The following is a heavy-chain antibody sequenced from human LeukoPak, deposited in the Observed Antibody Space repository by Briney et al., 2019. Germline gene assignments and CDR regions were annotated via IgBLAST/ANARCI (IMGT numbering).Heavy chain of an antibody. CDR3: ARSNPEIGRLIDY. CDR2: IYHSGST. Sequence: SGTLSLTCAVSGYSISSGYYWGWIRQPPGKGLEWIGSIYHSGSTYYNPSLKSRVTISVDTSKNQFSLKLSSVTAADTAVYYCARSNPEIGRLIDYWGQGTLVTVSS. CDR1: GYSISSGYY. D-gene: IGHD1-14*01. J-gene: IGHJ4*02. V-gene: IGHV4-38-2*01.